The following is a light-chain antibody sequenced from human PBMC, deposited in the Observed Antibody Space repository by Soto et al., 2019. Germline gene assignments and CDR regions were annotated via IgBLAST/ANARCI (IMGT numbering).Light chain of an antibody. Sequence: QSVLTQPASVSGSPGQSITISCTGTSSDVGGYHYVSWYQQHPGKAPKLMIYEVSNRPSGVSNRFSGSKSGNTASLTISGLQAEDEADYYCISYTGSSTPYVFGTGTKVTVL. CDR1: SSDVGGYHY. V-gene: IGLV2-14*01. J-gene: IGLJ1*01. CDR3: ISYTGSSTPYV. CDR2: EVS.